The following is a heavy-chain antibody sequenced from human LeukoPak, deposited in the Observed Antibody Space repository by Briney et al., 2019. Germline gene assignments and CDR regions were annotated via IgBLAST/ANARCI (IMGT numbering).Heavy chain of an antibody. CDR3: ARPREAVAGPFDY. V-gene: IGHV1-69*13. D-gene: IGHD6-19*01. CDR1: GGTFSSYA. CDR2: IIPIFGTA. J-gene: IGHJ4*02. Sequence: SVKVSCKASGGTFSSYAISWVRQAPGQGLEWMGGIIPIFGTANYAQKFQGRVTITADESTSTAYMELSSLRSEDTAVYYCARPREAVAGPFDYGAQEPLVPVPS.